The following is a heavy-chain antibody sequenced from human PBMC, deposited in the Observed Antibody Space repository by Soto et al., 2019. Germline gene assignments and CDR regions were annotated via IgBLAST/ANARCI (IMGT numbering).Heavy chain of an antibody. CDR1: GYTFTSYG. J-gene: IGHJ4*02. CDR2: IRAYNGNT. V-gene: IGHV1-18*01. CDR3: ATISMVRGVIIMTKFDY. Sequence: ASVKVSCKASGYTFTSYGISWVRQAPGQGLEWMGWIRAYNGNTNYAQKLQGRVTMTTDTSTSTAYMELRSLRSDDTAVYYCATISMVRGVIIMTKFDYWGQGTLVTVSS. D-gene: IGHD3-10*01.